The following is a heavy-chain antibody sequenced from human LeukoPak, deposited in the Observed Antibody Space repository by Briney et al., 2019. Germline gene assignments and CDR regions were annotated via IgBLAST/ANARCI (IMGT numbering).Heavy chain of an antibody. V-gene: IGHV3-11*06. Sequence: PGGSLRLSCAASGFTFSDYYMSWIRQAPGKGLEWVSYIRKDSSELFYADSVRGRFTISRDNAKNSLYLQMNSLRVEDTAVYYCAKDLQQLEAFDSWGQGTLVTVSS. CDR2: IRKDSSEL. CDR3: AKDLQQLEAFDS. D-gene: IGHD1-1*01. J-gene: IGHJ4*02. CDR1: GFTFSDYY.